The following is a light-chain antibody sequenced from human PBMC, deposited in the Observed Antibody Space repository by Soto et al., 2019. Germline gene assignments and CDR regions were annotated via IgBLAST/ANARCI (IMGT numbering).Light chain of an antibody. CDR1: QSISSS. CDR3: QQIDSILIT. Sequence: DIQMTQSPSSLSASAGDRVTITCRASQSISSSLNWYQQKPGTAPKLLIYAASSLQSGIPSRLSGSVSGTDFTLTISSLQPEDFATDYCQQIDSILITFGGGTTVESK. CDR2: AAS. J-gene: IGKJ4*01. V-gene: IGKV1-39*01.